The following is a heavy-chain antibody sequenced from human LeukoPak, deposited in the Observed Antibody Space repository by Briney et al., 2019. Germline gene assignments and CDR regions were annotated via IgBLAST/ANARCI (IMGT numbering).Heavy chain of an antibody. J-gene: IGHJ4*02. CDR3: ARDRGSYFYY. Sequence: GGSLRLSCAVSGFTFSNYSMNWVRQAPGKGLEWVSLISSSGSYIYYADSVKGRFTIFRDNAKNSLYLQMNSLRAEDTAVYYCARDRGSYFYYWGQGTLVTVSS. CDR2: ISSSGSYI. D-gene: IGHD1-26*01. CDR1: GFTFSNYS. V-gene: IGHV3-21*01.